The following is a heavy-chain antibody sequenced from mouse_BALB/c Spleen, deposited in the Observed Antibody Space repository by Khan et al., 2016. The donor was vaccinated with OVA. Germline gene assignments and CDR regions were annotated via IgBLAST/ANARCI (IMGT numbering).Heavy chain of an antibody. D-gene: IGHD1-1*01. Sequence: VQLQESGAELAKPGASVKMSCKASGYTFTSYWMHWVKQRPGQGLEWIGYINPSTSYTEYNQRFKDKATLTADKSSSTAYMQLSSLTSEESAVYYCAKHGSSSAWLTYWGQGTLVTVSA. CDR3: AKHGSSSAWLTY. J-gene: IGHJ3*01. CDR1: GYTFTSYW. CDR2: INPSTSYT. V-gene: IGHV1-7*01.